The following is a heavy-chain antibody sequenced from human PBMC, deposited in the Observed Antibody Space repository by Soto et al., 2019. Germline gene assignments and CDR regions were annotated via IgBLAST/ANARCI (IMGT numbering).Heavy chain of an antibody. V-gene: IGHV3-48*01. CDR2: ISSSSSTI. J-gene: IGHJ5*02. CDR3: ARDPSMFRGVNNLNWFDP. Sequence: GGSLRLSCAASGFTFSSYSMNWVRQAPGKGLEWVSYISSSSSTIYYADSVKGRFTISRDNAKNSLYLQMNSLRAEDTAVYYCARDPSMFRGVNNLNWFDPWGQGTLVTVPS. D-gene: IGHD3-10*01. CDR1: GFTFSSYS.